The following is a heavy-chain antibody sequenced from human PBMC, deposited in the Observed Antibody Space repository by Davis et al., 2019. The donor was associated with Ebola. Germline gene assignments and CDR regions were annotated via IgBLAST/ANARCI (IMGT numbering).Heavy chain of an antibody. CDR2: INPNSGGT. V-gene: IGHV1-2*02. J-gene: IGHJ5*02. CDR1: GYTFTGYY. Sequence: ASVKVSCKASGYTFTGYYMHWVRQAPGQGLEWMGWINPNSGGTNYAQKFQGRVTMTRDTSISTAYMELSRLRSDDTAVYYCARGKVLRFDNGWFDPWGQGTLVTVSS. CDR3: ARGKVLRFDNGWFDP. D-gene: IGHD3-3*01.